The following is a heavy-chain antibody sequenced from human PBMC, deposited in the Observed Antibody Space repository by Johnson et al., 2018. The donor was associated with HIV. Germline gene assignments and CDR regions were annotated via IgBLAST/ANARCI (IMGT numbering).Heavy chain of an antibody. V-gene: IGHV3-64*04. J-gene: IGHJ3*01. Sequence: QVQLVESGGGVVQPGRSLRLSCAASGFTFSSYAMHWVRQAPGKGLEYVSAISGSGGSTYYADSVKGRFTISRDTSKNTLYMQMNSLRAEDTAVYYCAKDRRSSSLDAFDGWGQGTMVTVAS. CDR2: ISGSGGST. CDR3: AKDRRSSSLDAFDG. CDR1: GFTFSSYA. D-gene: IGHD6-13*01.